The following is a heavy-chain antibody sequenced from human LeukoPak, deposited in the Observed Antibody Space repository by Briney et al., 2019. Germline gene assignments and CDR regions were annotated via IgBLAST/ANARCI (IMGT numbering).Heavy chain of an antibody. D-gene: IGHD6-19*01. CDR2: ISYDGSNK. J-gene: IGHJ6*03. CDR1: GFTFSSYA. V-gene: IGHV3-30*04. CDR3: ARDQVSIAVAGSYYYYYYYMDV. Sequence: TGGSLRLSCAASGFTFSSYAMHWVRQAPGKGLEWVAVISYDGSNKYYADSVKGRFTISRDNSKNTLYLQMNSLRAEDTAVYYCARDQVSIAVAGSYYYYYYYMDVWGKGTTVTVSS.